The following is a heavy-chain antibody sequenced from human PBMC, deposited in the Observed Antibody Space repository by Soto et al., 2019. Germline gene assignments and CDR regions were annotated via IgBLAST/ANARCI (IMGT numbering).Heavy chain of an antibody. CDR3: AGQSYESRGYYYAY. D-gene: IGHD3-22*01. CDR2: IYSSGNT. Sequence: QLLLQESGPGLVKPSETLSLTCTVSGGSSSSTSYYWGWIRQPPGKGLEWIGSIYSSGNTYYNPYLKSPVTISVDTSKSHLCLKLSSVTAADTAVYYCAGQSYESRGYYYAYWGKGTLVTVSS. V-gene: IGHV4-39*01. CDR1: GGSSSSTSYY. J-gene: IGHJ4*02.